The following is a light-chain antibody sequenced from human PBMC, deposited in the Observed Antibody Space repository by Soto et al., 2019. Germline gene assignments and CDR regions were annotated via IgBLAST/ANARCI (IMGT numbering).Light chain of an antibody. J-gene: IGKJ4*01. CDR2: AAS. Sequence: DIQLTQSPSFLSASVGDRVTITCRASQGISSDLAWYQHKPGKAPKLLIYAASTLQSGVPSRFSGSGSGTEFTLTISSLHPEDFATYCCQHLNSYPQLTFGGVTNVEIK. V-gene: IGKV1-9*01. CDR3: QHLNSYPQLT. CDR1: QGISSD.